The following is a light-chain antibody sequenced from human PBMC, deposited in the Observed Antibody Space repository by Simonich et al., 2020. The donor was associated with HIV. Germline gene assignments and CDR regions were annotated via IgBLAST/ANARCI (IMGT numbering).Light chain of an antibody. CDR1: QSVSSN. CDR2: GEA. V-gene: IGKV3-15*01. CDR3: QQYNNWTPMT. J-gene: IGKJ4*01. Sequence: EIVLTQSPATLSLSPGERATLSCRASQSVSSNLAWYQQKPGQAPRLRIYGEATRATGSPARFSGSGSGTEFTLTISSMQSEDFAVYYCQQYNNWTPMTFGGGTKVEIK.